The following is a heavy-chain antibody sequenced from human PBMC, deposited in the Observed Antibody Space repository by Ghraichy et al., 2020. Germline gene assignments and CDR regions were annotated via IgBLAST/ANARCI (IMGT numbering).Heavy chain of an antibody. CDR2: ISSNGLFI. V-gene: IGHV3-21*01. CDR1: GFTFRSYS. CDR3: TREESVDDRGDFPPGY. Sequence: GGSLRLSCEASGFTFRSYSMHWVRQAPGKGLEWVSLISSNGLFIYYAYSVEGRFTISRDNAKNSVYLQMNNLRADDTAVYYCTREESVDDRGDFPPGYWGQGTLVSVSS. J-gene: IGHJ4*02. D-gene: IGHD4-17*01.